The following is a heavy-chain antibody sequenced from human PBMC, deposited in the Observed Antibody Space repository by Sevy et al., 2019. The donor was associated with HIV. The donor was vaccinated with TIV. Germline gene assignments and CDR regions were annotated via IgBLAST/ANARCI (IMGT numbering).Heavy chain of an antibody. CDR3: ARGGYYYDNAAYYALDS. V-gene: IGHV3-33*01. J-gene: IGHJ4*02. Sequence: GGSLGLSCAATGFTFSNYVMHWVRQAPGKGMEWVAIIWSDGAYQYHGDSVKGRFTISRDNSKNTLYLQMNNVRVEDTAVYYCARGGYYYDNAAYYALDSWGQGTLVTVSS. D-gene: IGHD3-22*01. CDR1: GFTFSNYV. CDR2: IWSDGAYQ.